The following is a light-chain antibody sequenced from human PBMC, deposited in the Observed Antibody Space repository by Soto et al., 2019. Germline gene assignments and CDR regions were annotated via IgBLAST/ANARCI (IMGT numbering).Light chain of an antibody. CDR2: LTS. CDR3: QQSSTTPWT. J-gene: IGKJ1*01. CDR1: QSISTY. V-gene: IGKV1-39*01. Sequence: DLQMTQSPSSLSASVGDRVTITCRASQSISTYLNWFQQKPGRAPKLLIYLTSTLQSGVPSRFSSSGSGTDFTLTISSLQPEDFATYYCQQSSTTPWTFGQGTKVDVK.